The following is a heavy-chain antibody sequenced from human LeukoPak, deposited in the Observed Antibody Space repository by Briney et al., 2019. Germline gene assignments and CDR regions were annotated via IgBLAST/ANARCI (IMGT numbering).Heavy chain of an antibody. V-gene: IGHV4-34*01. D-gene: IGHD4-17*01. CDR1: GGSFRGYY. Sequence: SETLSLTCAVYGGSFRGYYWSWIRQPPGKGLEWIGEINHSGSTYYNPSLKSRVTISVDTSKNQFSLKLSSVTAADTAVYYCARGGRDYGDYPLFQHWGQGTLVTVSS. CDR2: INHSGST. CDR3: ARGGRDYGDYPLFQH. J-gene: IGHJ1*01.